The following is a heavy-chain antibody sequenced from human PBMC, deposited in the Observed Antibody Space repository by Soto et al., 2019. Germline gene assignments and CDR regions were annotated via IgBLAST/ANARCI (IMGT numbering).Heavy chain of an antibody. CDR1: GFTFSRSA. Sequence: EVQMLESGGGLVQPGGSLRLSCAASGFTFSRSAMNWVRQAPGKGLEWVSSISNSGGTTSYADSVKGRFTISRDNSKNTVYLQINRLRAEATAVYYCAKGSRGAYYYCMDVWCKGTTVTVSS. V-gene: IGHV3-23*01. J-gene: IGHJ6*03. CDR3: AKGSRGAYYYCMDV. CDR2: ISNSGGTT.